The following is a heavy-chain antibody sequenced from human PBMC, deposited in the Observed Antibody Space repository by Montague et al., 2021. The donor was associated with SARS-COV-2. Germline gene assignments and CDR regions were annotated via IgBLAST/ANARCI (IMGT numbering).Heavy chain of an antibody. D-gene: IGHD2-15*01. CDR3: ARVRIYYYYGMDV. CDR2: ISSSSSYI. V-gene: IGHV3-21*01. CDR1: GFTFSSYT. Sequence: SLRLSCAASGFTFSSYTMSWVRQAPGKGLEWVSSISSSSSYISYADLVKGRFTISRDNAKNSLYLQMNSLRAEDTAVYYCARVRIYYYYGMDVWGQGTTVTVSS. J-gene: IGHJ6*02.